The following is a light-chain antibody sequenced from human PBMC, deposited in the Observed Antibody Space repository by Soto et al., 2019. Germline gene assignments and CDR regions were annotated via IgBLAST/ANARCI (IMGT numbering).Light chain of an antibody. CDR2: DAS. CDR1: QSVRNY. V-gene: IGKV3-11*01. CDR3: QQRGNWPPTWT. J-gene: IGKJ1*01. Sequence: EIVLTQSPATLSLSPGERATLSCRASQSVRNYLAWYQQKPGQAPRLVIFDASNRATGIPARFSGSGSGTDFTLIIGSLEPEDFGVYYCQQRGNWPPTWTFGQGTKVEIK.